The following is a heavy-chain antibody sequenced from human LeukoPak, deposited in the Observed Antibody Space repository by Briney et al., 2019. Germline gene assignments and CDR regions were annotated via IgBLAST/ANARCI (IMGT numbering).Heavy chain of an antibody. Sequence: GGSLRLSCAASGFTFSNAWMRWVRQAPGKGPEWVGRIKSKTDGGTTDYAAPVKGRFTISRDDSKNTLYLQMNSLKTEDTAVYYCTIDDRDYDILTGLSWHYWGQGTLVTVSS. V-gene: IGHV3-15*01. D-gene: IGHD3-9*01. J-gene: IGHJ4*02. CDR2: IKSKTDGGTT. CDR1: GFTFSNAW. CDR3: TIDDRDYDILTGLSWHY.